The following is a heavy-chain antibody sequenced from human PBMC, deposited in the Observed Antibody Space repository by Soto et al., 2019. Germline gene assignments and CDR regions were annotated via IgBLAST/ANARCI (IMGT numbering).Heavy chain of an antibody. V-gene: IGHV4-34*01. CDR1: GGSFSGHS. J-gene: IGHJ4*02. Sequence: PSETLSLTCAVYGGSFSGHSWTWIRQSPGKGLEWIGDINHSGRVNYSPSLKSRVTISLDTSKNQFSLTLSAVTAADTAVYYCARENYASSGAPFLDYWGQGTLVTVSS. CDR3: ARENYASSGAPFLDY. CDR2: INHSGRV. D-gene: IGHD3-22*01.